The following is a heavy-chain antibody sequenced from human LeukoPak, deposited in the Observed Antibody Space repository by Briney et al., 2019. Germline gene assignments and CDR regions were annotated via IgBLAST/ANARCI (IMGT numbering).Heavy chain of an antibody. D-gene: IGHD2-15*01. CDR2: IYYSGST. CDR3: ARDVYCSGGSCYSGAWFDP. CDR1: GGSISSSSYY. Sequence: PSETLSLTCTVSGGSISSSSYYWGWIRQPPGKGLEWIGSIYYSGSTYYNPSLKSRVTISVDTSKNQFSLKLSSVTAADTAVYYCARDVYCSGGSCYSGAWFDPWGQGTLVTVSS. V-gene: IGHV4-39*07. J-gene: IGHJ5*02.